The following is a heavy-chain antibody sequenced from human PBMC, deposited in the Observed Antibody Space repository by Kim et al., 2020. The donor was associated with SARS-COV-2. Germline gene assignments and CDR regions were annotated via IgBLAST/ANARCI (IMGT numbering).Heavy chain of an antibody. CDR2: T. J-gene: IGHJ4*02. V-gene: IGHV4-59*09. D-gene: IGHD6-6*01. Sequence: TNYNPSLKSRVTISVDTSKNQFSLKLSSVTAADTAVYYCARGEYSSSLDYWGQGTLVTVSS. CDR3: ARGEYSSSLDY.